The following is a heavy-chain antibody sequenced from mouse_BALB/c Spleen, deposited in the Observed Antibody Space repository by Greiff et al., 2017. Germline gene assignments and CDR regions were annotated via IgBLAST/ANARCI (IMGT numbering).Heavy chain of an antibody. CDR1: GFTFSSFG. J-gene: IGHJ2*01. Sequence: DVMLVESGGGLVQPGGSRKLSCAASGFTFSSFGMHWVRQAPEKGLEWVAYISSGSSTIYYADTAKGRFTISRDNPKNTLFLQMTSLRSEDTAMYYCAYGSSYGYFDYWGQGTTLTVSS. D-gene: IGHD1-1*01. CDR2: ISSGSSTI. CDR3: AYGSSYGYFDY. V-gene: IGHV5-17*02.